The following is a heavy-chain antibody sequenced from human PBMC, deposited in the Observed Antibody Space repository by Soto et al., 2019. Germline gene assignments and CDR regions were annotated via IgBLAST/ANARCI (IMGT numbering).Heavy chain of an antibody. CDR3: ARVPSAYCTNGVCLGGMDV. V-gene: IGHV1-46*01. Sequence: ASVKVSCQASGYTLTSSYMHWVRQAPGQGPERMGVINPKGANTSDPQKFQGRVTMTRDTSTSTVYMELSSLRSEYTAVYFCARVPSAYCTNGVCLGGMDVWGQGTTVTVSS. J-gene: IGHJ6*02. D-gene: IGHD2-8*01. CDR1: GYTLTSSY. CDR2: INPKGANT.